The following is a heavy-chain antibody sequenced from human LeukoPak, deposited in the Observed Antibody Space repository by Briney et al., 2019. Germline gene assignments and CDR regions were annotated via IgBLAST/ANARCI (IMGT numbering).Heavy chain of an antibody. CDR2: IHTSGNT. CDR3: VRDWNGDYFDY. CDR1: GDSISSGSYY. D-gene: IGHD1-1*01. Sequence: PSETQSLTCIVSGDSISSGSYYWTWLRQSAGMGLEWIGRIHTSGNTNYSPSLKSRVTISRDTSKNQFSLRLTSVTAADTAVYYCVRDWNGDYFDYWGQGTLVTVSS. J-gene: IGHJ4*02. V-gene: IGHV4-61*02.